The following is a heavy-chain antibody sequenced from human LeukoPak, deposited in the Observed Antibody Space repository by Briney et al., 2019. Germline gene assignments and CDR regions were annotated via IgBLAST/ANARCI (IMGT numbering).Heavy chain of an antibody. V-gene: IGHV3-48*04. CDR1: GFTFRSYS. D-gene: IGHD2-15*01. J-gene: IGHJ4*02. Sequence: GGSLRLSWAASGFTFRSYSLNWVRQAPGKGLEWVSFISSSSITIYYADSVKGRFTISRDNAEKSLYLQMNSLRAEDTAVYYCARDRGGSYSAIDYWGQGTLVTVSS. CDR3: ARDRGGSYSAIDY. CDR2: ISSSSITI.